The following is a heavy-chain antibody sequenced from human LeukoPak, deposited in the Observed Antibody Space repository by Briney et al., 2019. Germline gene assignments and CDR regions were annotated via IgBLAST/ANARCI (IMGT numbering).Heavy chain of an antibody. CDR2: IYYTGST. CDR3: ARDSIEGNYYQLYAFDL. Sequence: PSETLSLTCTVSGGSVSSHYWSWIRQPPGKGLEWIGDIYYTGSTNHNPSLKSRVTISVDTSENQFSLRLSSVTAADTAVYCCARDSIEGNYYQLYAFDLWGQGTMVTVSS. D-gene: IGHD1-26*01. V-gene: IGHV4-59*02. CDR1: GGSVSSHY. J-gene: IGHJ3*01.